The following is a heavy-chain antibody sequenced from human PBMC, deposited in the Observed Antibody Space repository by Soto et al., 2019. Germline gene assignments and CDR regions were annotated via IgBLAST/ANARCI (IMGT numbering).Heavy chain of an antibody. D-gene: IGHD3-22*01. V-gene: IGHV3-74*01. CDR2: INGDGSET. CDR1: GFTFTTHW. Sequence: EVQLVESGGGLVQPGGSLRLSCAAPGFTFTTHWMHWVRQVPEKGLAWVARINGDGSETTYADSVRGRLTIFRDNAKNILYLQLNNLRVEDTAVYYCAADSHHDGTVAGDYWGQGTLVTVSS. J-gene: IGHJ4*02. CDR3: AADSHHDGTVAGDY.